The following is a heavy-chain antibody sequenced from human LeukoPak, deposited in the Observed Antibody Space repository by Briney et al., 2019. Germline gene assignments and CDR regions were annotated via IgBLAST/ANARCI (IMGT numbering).Heavy chain of an antibody. J-gene: IGHJ4*02. CDR3: TRIAAAETVY. D-gene: IGHD6-13*01. CDR1: GGTFSSYA. CDR2: IIPIFGTA. Sequence: ASVKVSCKASGGTFSSYAIGWVRQAPGQGLEWMGGIIPIFGTANYAQKFQGRVTITADESTSTAYMELSSLRSEDTAVYYCTRIAAAETVYWGQGTLVTVSS. V-gene: IGHV1-69*13.